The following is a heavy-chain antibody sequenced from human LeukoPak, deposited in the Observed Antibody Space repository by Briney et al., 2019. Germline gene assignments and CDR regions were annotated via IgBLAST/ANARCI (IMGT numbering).Heavy chain of an antibody. CDR3: AELGITMIGGV. Sequence: GGSLRLSCEASGFTVNDYMSWIRQAPGKGLEWVSYISPSGSTVYFADSVKGRFTISRDNAKNSLYLQMNSLRAEDTAVYYCAELGITMIGGVWGKGTTVTISS. V-gene: IGHV3-11*04. D-gene: IGHD3-10*02. J-gene: IGHJ6*04. CDR1: GFTVNDY. CDR2: ISPSGSTV.